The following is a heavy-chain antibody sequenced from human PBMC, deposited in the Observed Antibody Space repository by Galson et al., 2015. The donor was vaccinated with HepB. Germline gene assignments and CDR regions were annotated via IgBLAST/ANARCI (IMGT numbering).Heavy chain of an antibody. CDR3: TRVSWGYSSGDWG. CDR2: IRSKAYGGTT. D-gene: IGHD6-19*01. J-gene: IGHJ4*02. Sequence: SLRLSCAASGFTFGDYAMSWVRQAPGKGLEWVGFIRSKAYGGTTEYAASVKGRFTISRDDSKSIAYLQMNSLKTEDTAVYYCTRVSWGYSSGDWGWGQGTLVTVSS. CDR1: GFTFGDYA. V-gene: IGHV3-49*04.